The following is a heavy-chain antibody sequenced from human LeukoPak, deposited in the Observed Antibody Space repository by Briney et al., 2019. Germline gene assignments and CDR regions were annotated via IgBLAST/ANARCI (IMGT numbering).Heavy chain of an antibody. CDR1: GGTFSSYA. D-gene: IGHD2-15*01. J-gene: IGHJ5*02. CDR3: ARSYTVVAATVGGRNWFNP. V-gene: IGHV1-69*05. Sequence: SVKVSCKASGGTFSSYAISWVRQAPGQGLEWMGRIIPIFGTANYAQKFQGRVTITTDESTSTAYMELSSLRSEGTAEYYSARSYTVVAATVGGRNWFNPGAQETLVPVSS. CDR2: IIPIFGTA.